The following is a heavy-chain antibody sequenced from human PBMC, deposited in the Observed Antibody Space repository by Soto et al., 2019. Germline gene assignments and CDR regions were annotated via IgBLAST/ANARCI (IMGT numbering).Heavy chain of an antibody. J-gene: IGHJ6*02. Sequence: SETLSLTCTVSGGSISSGGYYWSWIRQHPGKGLEWIGYIYYSGSTYYNPSLKSRVTISVDTSKNQFSLKLSSVTAADPAVYYCATVDGYYYYRMDVWGQGTTVTVSS. CDR3: ATVDGYYYYRMDV. CDR1: GGSISSGGYY. CDR2: IYYSGST. V-gene: IGHV4-31*03.